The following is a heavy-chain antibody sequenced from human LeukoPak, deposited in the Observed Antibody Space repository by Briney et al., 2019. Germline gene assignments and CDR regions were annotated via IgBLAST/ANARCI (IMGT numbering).Heavy chain of an antibody. Sequence: PSETLSLTCTVSGGSISSGSYYWRWIRQPAGTGLEWIGRIYTSGSTNYNPSLKSRVTISVDTSKNQFSLKLSSVTAADTAVYYCARGPVAGNFDYWGQGTLVTVSS. CDR1: GGSISSGSYY. CDR2: IYTSGST. V-gene: IGHV4-61*02. J-gene: IGHJ4*02. D-gene: IGHD6-19*01. CDR3: ARGPVAGNFDY.